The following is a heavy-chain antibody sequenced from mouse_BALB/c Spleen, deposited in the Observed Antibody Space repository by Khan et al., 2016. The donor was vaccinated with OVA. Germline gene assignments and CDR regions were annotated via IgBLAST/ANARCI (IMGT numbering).Heavy chain of an antibody. CDR1: GYTFTNYW. J-gene: IGHJ2*01. D-gene: IGHD2-1*01. CDR3: TRNGFGNYESWDY. Sequence: VQLKESGTVLARPGASVKMSCKGSGYTFTNYWMHWVKQRPGQGLEWIGVIYPGNSDTNYNQKFKGKAKLTAVTSTSTAYIELNSLTNEDSAVYCCTRNGFGNYESWDYWGQGTTLTVSS. CDR2: IYPGNSDT. V-gene: IGHV1-5*01.